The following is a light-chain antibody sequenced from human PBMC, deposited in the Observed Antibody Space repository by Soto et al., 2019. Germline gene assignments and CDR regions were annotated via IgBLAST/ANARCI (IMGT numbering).Light chain of an antibody. CDR3: QQYGSLIT. Sequence: EIVLTQSPGTLSLSPGESATLSCRASQSVSSTYLAWYQQQPGQAPRLLIYGASNRATGIPDRFSGSGSGTDFTLTISRLEPEDFAVYYCQQYGSLITFGQGTRLEIK. J-gene: IGKJ5*01. CDR1: QSVSSTY. CDR2: GAS. V-gene: IGKV3-20*01.